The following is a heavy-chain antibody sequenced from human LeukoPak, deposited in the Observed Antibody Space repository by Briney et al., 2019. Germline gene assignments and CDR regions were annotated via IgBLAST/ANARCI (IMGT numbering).Heavy chain of an antibody. CDR1: GFTFSSYG. Sequence: PGGSLRLSCAASGFTFSSYGMSWVRQAPGKGLEWVSGMSGSGGNTYYADSVKGRFTISRDNAKNTLYLQMNSLRAEDTAVYYCAKPATPFPYCGGDCLVYYFDYWGQGTLVTVSS. CDR2: MSGSGGNT. D-gene: IGHD2-21*02. CDR3: AKPATPFPYCGGDCLVYYFDY. V-gene: IGHV3-23*01. J-gene: IGHJ4*02.